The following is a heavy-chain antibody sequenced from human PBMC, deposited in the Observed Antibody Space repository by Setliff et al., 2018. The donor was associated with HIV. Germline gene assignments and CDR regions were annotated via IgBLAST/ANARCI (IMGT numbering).Heavy chain of an antibody. D-gene: IGHD1-26*01. V-gene: IGHV4-39*01. CDR1: GGSISSSSYY. Sequence: SETLSLTCTVSGGSISSSSYYWGWIRQPTGKGLEWIGNIYYNGSTYYNPSLKSRVTISVDTSKNQFSLKLRSVTAADTAVYYCGRQLPPVSPYYYYMDVWGKVTTVTVSS. CDR3: GRQLPPVSPYYYYMDV. J-gene: IGHJ6*03. CDR2: IYYNGST.